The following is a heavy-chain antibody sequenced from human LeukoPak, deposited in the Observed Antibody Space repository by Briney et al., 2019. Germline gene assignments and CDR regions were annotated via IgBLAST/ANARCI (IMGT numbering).Heavy chain of an antibody. V-gene: IGHV1-69*05. D-gene: IGHD6-13*01. Sequence: SSVKVSCKASGGTFSSYAISWVRQAPGQGLEWMGRIIPIFGTANYAQKFQGRVTITTDESTSTAYMELSSLRSEDTAVYYCARARGDYSSSWYDHWFGPWGQGTLVTVSS. CDR3: ARARGDYSSSWYDHWFGP. CDR1: GGTFSSYA. J-gene: IGHJ5*02. CDR2: IIPIFGTA.